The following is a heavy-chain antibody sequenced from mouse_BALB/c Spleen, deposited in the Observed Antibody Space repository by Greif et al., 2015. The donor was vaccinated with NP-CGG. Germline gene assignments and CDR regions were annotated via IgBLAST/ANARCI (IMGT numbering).Heavy chain of an antibody. CDR1: GFTFSSFG. CDR2: ISSGSSTI. Sequence: DVKLVESGGGLVQPGGSRKLSCAAYGFTFSSFGMHWVRQAPEKGLEWVAYISSGSSTIYYADTVKGRFTISIDNPKNTLFLQMTSLRSEDTAMYYCARYDYAMDYWGQGTSVTVSS. V-gene: IGHV5-17*02. J-gene: IGHJ4*01. CDR3: ARYDYAMDY.